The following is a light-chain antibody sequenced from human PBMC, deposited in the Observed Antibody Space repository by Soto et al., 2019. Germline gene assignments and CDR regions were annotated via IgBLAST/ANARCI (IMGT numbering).Light chain of an antibody. CDR3: HQYNSYSWT. Sequence: DIPMAQSPSTLSASMGDRVTITCRASDNIHRWLAWYQQKPGQAARLLIYDTSTLKTGVPSRFSGSGSGTEFNLTIANLQPDDFATYFCHQYNSYSWTFGQGTKV. J-gene: IGKJ1*01. CDR2: DTS. CDR1: DNIHRW. V-gene: IGKV1-5*01.